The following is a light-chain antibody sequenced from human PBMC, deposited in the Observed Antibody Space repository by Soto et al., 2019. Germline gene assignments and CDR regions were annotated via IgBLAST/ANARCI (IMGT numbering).Light chain of an antibody. Sequence: QSALTQPASVSGSPGQSITISCTGTSNDIGLYNYVSWYQQHPGKAPKLVIYEVTYRPSGVSGRFSGSKSDNTASLTISGLQAEDEADYYCSSYTLSSTWVFGGGTKLTVL. CDR1: SNDIGLYNY. V-gene: IGLV2-14*01. CDR3: SSYTLSSTWV. J-gene: IGLJ3*02. CDR2: EVT.